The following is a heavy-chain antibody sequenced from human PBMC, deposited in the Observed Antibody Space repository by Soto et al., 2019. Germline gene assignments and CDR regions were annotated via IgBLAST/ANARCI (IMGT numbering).Heavy chain of an antibody. CDR1: GFTFSSYS. V-gene: IGHV3-23*01. CDR2: ISGSGGST. CDR3: AKSGDLRYSSGRRGPNWFDP. D-gene: IGHD6-19*01. J-gene: IGHJ5*02. Sequence: GGSLRLSCSASGFTFSSYSMSWVRQAPEKGLERVSAISGSGGSTYYADSVKGRFTISRDNSKNTLYLQMNSLRAEDTAVYYCAKSGDLRYSSGRRGPNWFDPWGQGTLVTVSS.